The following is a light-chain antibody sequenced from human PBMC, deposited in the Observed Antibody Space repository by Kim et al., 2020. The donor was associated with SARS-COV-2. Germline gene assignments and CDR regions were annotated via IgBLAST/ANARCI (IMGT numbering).Light chain of an antibody. CDR2: GAS. CDR3: QQYNNWPPWT. V-gene: IGKV3-15*01. CDR1: QSVSSN. Sequence: SPGERATLSCRASQSVSSNLAWYQQKLGQAPRLLIYGASTRATGIPARFSGSGSGTEFTLTISSLQSEDVAVYYCQQYNNWPPWTFGQGTKVDIK. J-gene: IGKJ1*01.